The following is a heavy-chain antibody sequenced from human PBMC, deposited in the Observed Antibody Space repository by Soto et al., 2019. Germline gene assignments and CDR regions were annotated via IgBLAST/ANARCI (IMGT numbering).Heavy chain of an antibody. V-gene: IGHV3-7*05. Sequence: EVQLVESGGGLVQPGGSLRLSCAASGFTFSSYCMSWVRQAPGKGLEWVANIKQDGSEKYYVDSVKGRYISSRNNDKNSLYLQMNSLIAEDTAVYYCARDLSYYYDSSCFLRGWGQGNLVTVAS. J-gene: IGHJ4*02. CDR3: ARDLSYYYDSSCFLRG. D-gene: IGHD3-22*01. CDR1: GFTFSSYC. CDR2: IKQDGSEK.